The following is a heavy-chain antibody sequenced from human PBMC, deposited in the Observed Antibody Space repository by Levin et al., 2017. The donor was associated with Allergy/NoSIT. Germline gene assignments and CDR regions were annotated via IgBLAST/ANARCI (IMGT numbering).Heavy chain of an antibody. CDR3: AKTIAAAGTFPRRVSAFDY. CDR2: ISGSGGST. J-gene: IGHJ4*02. Sequence: GGSLRLSCAASGFTFSSYAMSWVRQAPGKGLEWVSAISGSGGSTYYADSVKGRFTISRDNSKNTLYLQMNSLRAEDTAVYYCAKTIAAAGTFPRRVSAFDYWGQGTLVTVSS. D-gene: IGHD6-13*01. CDR1: GFTFSSYA. V-gene: IGHV3-23*01.